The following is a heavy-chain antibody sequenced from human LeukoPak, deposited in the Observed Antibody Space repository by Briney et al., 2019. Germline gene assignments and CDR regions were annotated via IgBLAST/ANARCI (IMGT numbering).Heavy chain of an antibody. V-gene: IGHV3-53*01. CDR2: IYSGGST. CDR3: ARADVRGTVDY. CDR1: GFTVSSNY. Sequence: GVSLRLSCAASGFTVSSNYMSWVRQAPGKGLEWVSVIYSGGSTYYADSVKGRFTISRDNSKNTLHLQMNSLRAEDTAVYYCARADVRGTVDYWGQGTLVTLPS. J-gene: IGHJ4*02. D-gene: IGHD3-10*02.